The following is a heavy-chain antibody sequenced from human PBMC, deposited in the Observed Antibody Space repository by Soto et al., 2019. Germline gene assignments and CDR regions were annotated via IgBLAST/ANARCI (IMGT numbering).Heavy chain of an antibody. J-gene: IGHJ4*02. V-gene: IGHV3-23*01. CDR2: VSATAGTT. CDR1: GFTFSSYS. Sequence: HPGGSLRLSCAASGFTFSSYSMNWVRQAPGKGLEWVSLVSATAGTTYCTDSVKGRFTISRDNSRNTVYLQMNSLRADDTAVYYCAKDRLAGGFDYWGQGTLVTVSS. CDR3: AKDRLAGGFDY. D-gene: IGHD3-16*01.